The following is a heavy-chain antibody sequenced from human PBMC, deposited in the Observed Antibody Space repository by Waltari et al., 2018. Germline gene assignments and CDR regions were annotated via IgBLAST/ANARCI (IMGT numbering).Heavy chain of an antibody. D-gene: IGHD1-1*01. CDR3: AKGGDTGTYGFFDF. Sequence: EVQLLESGGGLAQPGGSLRLSCEASGFTFRSNYMTWVRQAPGKGLEWVSRIYSGGSTNYADSVKGRFTVSRDNSKNTLYLQMSNLRGEDTAVYYCAKGGDTGTYGFFDFWGQGTLVSVSS. V-gene: IGHV3-23*03. CDR1: GFTFRSNY. CDR2: RIYSGGST. J-gene: IGHJ4*02.